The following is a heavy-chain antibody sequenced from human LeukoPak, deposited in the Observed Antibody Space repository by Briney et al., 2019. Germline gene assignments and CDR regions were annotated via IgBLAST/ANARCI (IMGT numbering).Heavy chain of an antibody. CDR1: GFPFSSYN. CDR2: ISTSSSTK. V-gene: IGHV3-48*04. D-gene: IGHD5-24*01. Sequence: GGSLRLSCAASGFPFSSYNLNWVRQAPGKGLEWVSYISTSSSTKDYADSVKGRFTISRDNAKNSLYLQMNSLRAEDTAVHYCARVRDRYNSNGYYYYYMDVWGKGTTVTVSS. CDR3: ARVRDRYNSNGYYYYYMDV. J-gene: IGHJ6*03.